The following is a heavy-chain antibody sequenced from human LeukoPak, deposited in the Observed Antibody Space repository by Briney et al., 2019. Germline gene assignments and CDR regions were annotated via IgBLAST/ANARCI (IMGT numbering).Heavy chain of an antibody. CDR2: INHSGST. CDR3: ARGVTMIVARGGFDP. CDR1: GGSFSGYY. V-gene: IGHV4-34*01. Sequence: PSETLSLTCAVYGGSFSGYYWSWIRQPPGKGLEWIGEINHSGSTNYNPSLKSRVTISVDTSKNQFSLKLSSVTAADTAVYYCARGVTMIVARGGFDPWGQGTLVTVSS. D-gene: IGHD3-22*01. J-gene: IGHJ5*02.